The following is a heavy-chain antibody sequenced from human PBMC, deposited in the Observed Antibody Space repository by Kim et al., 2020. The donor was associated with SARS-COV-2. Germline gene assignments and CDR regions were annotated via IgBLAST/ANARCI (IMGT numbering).Heavy chain of an antibody. V-gene: IGHV3-15*01. D-gene: IGHD2-8*02. CDR2: IKSKTDGGTS. CDR3: TTGPPDTGDRYDAFDM. J-gene: IGHJ3*02. Sequence: GGSLRLSCAASGFTFSNAWMSWVRQAPGKGLEWVGRIKSKTDGGTSDYAAPVKHRFTISRDDSKNTLYLQMISRKTGDTAGYYCTTGPPDTGDRYDAFDMWGQGTMVTVSS. CDR1: GFTFSNAW.